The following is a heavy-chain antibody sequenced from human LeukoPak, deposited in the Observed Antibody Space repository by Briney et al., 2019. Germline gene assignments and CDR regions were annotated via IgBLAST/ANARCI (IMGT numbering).Heavy chain of an antibody. Sequence: ASVKVSCKASGYTFTSYGISWVRQAPGQGLEWMGWISAYNGNTNYAQKLQGRVTMTTDTSTGTAYMELRSLRSDDTAVYYCARDRWDGSGSYLTMSYYYGMDVWGQGTTVTVSS. CDR1: GYTFTSYG. CDR3: ARDRWDGSGSYLTMSYYYGMDV. CDR2: ISAYNGNT. D-gene: IGHD3-10*01. J-gene: IGHJ6*02. V-gene: IGHV1-18*01.